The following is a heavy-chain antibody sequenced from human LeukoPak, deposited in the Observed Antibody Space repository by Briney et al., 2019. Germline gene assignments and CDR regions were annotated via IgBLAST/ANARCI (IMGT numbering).Heavy chain of an antibody. CDR2: ISSSGSHL. V-gene: IGHV3-21*01. D-gene: IGHD1-26*01. J-gene: IGHJ4*02. CDR3: ARGSPPVGRRGEEYYFDY. CDR1: GFTFTSYS. Sequence: GGSLRLSCAASGFTFTSYSMNWVRQAPGKGLEWVLSISSSGSHLYYADSVEGRYTISRDNAKNSLYLQMNSLRAGDTAVYYCARGSPPVGRRGEEYYFDYWGQGTLVTVSS.